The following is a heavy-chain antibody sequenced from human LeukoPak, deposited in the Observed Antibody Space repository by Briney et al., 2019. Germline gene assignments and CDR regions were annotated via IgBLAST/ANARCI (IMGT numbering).Heavy chain of an antibody. J-gene: IGHJ5*02. CDR3: ARDGTVATNWFDP. CDR1: GGSVSSYY. V-gene: IGHV4-59*02. CDR2: IKSSGSS. Sequence: KPSETLSLTCTVSGGSVSSYYWSWIRQPPGKGLEWIGYIKSSGSSNYNPFLKSRVTISMDTSKNQFSLRLNSVTAADTAVYYCARDGTVATNWFDPWGQGTLVTVSS. D-gene: IGHD5-12*01.